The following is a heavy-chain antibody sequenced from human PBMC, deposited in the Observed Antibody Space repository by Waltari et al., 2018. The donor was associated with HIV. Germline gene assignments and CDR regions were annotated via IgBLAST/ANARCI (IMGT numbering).Heavy chain of an antibody. CDR3: TRGRYCSRSTCSPYSNYANYYSDY. CDR1: GGAVTANNYF. Sequence: QLQLQETGPGLVKPSETLSLTCIVSGGAVTANNYFWGWIRQPPGKGLEWIGSMSYSGSSYYNPSLQRRVTMSIDTSTNQFSLNLQSVTATDTAVYYCTRGRYCSRSTCSPYSNYANYYSDYWGHGTLVTVSS. J-gene: IGHJ4*01. D-gene: IGHD2-2*01. CDR2: MSYSGSS. V-gene: IGHV4-39*02.